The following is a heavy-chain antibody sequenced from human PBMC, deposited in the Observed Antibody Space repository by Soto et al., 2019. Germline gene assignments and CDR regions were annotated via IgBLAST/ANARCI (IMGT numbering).Heavy chain of an antibody. CDR3: ARRWVEMGVVINYYYYYGMDV. D-gene: IGHD3-3*01. V-gene: IGHV3-11*06. J-gene: IGHJ6*02. CDR1: GFTFSDYY. Sequence: QVQLVESGGGLVKPGGSLRLSCAASGFTFSDYYMSWIRQAPGKGLEWVSYISSSSSYIYYADSVKGRFTISRDNAKNSLYLQMNSLRAEDTAVYYCARRWVEMGVVINYYYYYGMDVWGQGTTVTVSS. CDR2: ISSSSSYI.